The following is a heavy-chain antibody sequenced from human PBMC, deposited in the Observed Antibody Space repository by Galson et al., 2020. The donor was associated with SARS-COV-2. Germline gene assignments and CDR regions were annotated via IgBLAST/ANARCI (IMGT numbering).Heavy chain of an antibody. CDR2: IIPILGIA. CDR1: GGTFSSYT. V-gene: IGHV1-69*02. Sequence: SVKVSCKASGGTFSSYTISWVRQAPGQGLEWMGRIIPILGIANYAQKFQGRVTITADKSTSTAYMELSSLRSEDTAVYYCASSVYGSGSYVDYWGQGTLVTVSS. CDR3: ASSVYGSGSYVDY. J-gene: IGHJ4*02. D-gene: IGHD3-10*01.